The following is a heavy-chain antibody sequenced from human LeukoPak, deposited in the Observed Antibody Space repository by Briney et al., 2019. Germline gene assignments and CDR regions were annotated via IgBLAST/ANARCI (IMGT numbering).Heavy chain of an antibody. J-gene: IGHJ4*02. V-gene: IGHV1-2*02. CDR2: IKPNSGGT. Sequence: ASVKVSCKASGYSFADYYMHWVRQAPGQGLEWMGWIKPNSGGTRSAQKFQGRVTMTRDTSISTAYMELSSLRYDDTAAYYCARGIRIAAAGTRGYYFDYWGQGTLVTVSS. CDR3: ARGIRIAAAGTRGYYFDY. D-gene: IGHD6-13*01. CDR1: GYSFADYY.